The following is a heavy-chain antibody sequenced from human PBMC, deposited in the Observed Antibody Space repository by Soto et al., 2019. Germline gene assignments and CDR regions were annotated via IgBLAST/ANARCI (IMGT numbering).Heavy chain of an antibody. Sequence: GGSLRLSCAASGFTFSNAWMNWVRQAPGKGLEWVGRIKSKTDGGTTDYAAPVKGRFTISRDDSKNTLYLQMNTLKIEDTAVYYCSPSSGWYFDYWGQGTLVTVSS. V-gene: IGHV3-15*01. CDR3: SPSSGWYFDY. D-gene: IGHD6-19*01. CDR1: GFTFSNAW. CDR2: IKSKTDGGTT. J-gene: IGHJ4*02.